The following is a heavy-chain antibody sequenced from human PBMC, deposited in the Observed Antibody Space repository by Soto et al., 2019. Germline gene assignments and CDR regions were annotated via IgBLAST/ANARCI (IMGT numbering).Heavy chain of an antibody. CDR2: ISGSGSGT. CDR3: AKDPKSTIRFNWFDP. CDR1: GFTFSSYA. V-gene: IGHV3-23*01. J-gene: IGHJ5*02. Sequence: EVQLSESGGGLVQPGGSLRLSCAASGFTFSSYAMSWVSQAPGKGLEWVSGISGSGSGTYYADSVKGRFTISRDNSKKTLYLQMNSLRAEDTAIYYCAKDPKSTIRFNWFDPWGQGTLVTVSS. D-gene: IGHD2-8*01.